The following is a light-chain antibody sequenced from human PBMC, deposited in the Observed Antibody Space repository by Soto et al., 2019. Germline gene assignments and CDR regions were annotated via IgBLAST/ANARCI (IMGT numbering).Light chain of an antibody. CDR1: SSDVGSFNH. J-gene: IGLJ2*01. CDR3: SSYADSYVV. Sequence: QSVLTQPASVSGSPGQSITISCTGTSSDVGSFNHVSWYQQHPGKAPKLIISEGNKRPSGVSNRFSGSKSGYTASLTISGLQAEDEADYHCSSYADSYVVFGGGTKLTVL. CDR2: EGN. V-gene: IGLV2-23*01.